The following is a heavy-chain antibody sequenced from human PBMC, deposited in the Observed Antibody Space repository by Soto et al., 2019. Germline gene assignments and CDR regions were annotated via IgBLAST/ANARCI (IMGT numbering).Heavy chain of an antibody. CDR1: GYTFTSYD. D-gene: IGHD3-3*01. CDR3: ARGPSPVLRFLEWFPMDV. CDR2: MNPNSGNT. Sequence: GASVKVSCKASGYTFTSYDINWVRQATGQGLEWMGWMNPNSGNTGYAQKFQGRVTMTRNTSISTAYMELSSLRSEDTAMYYCARGPSPVLRFLEWFPMDVWGQGTTVTVS. V-gene: IGHV1-8*01. J-gene: IGHJ6*02.